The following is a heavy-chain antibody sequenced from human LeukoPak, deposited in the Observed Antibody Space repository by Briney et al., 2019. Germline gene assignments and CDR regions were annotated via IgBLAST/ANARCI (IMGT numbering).Heavy chain of an antibody. CDR1: GGSISGFY. CDR2: IHYGGST. CDR3: ARDLGHYSDSSVYYHNWFDP. Sequence: SETLSLTCTVSGGSISGFYWSWLRQPPGAGLEPIGYIHYGGSTNYNPSLTSRVTISVDTSKNQFSLKLSSVTAAATAVYYCARDLGHYSDSSVYYHNWFDPWGQGTLVTVSS. J-gene: IGHJ5*02. D-gene: IGHD3-22*01. V-gene: IGHV4-59*01.